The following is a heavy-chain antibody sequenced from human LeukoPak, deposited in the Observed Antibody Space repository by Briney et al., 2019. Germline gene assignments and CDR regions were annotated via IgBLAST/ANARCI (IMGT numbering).Heavy chain of an antibody. J-gene: IGHJ6*03. Sequence: SETLSLTCPVSGGSISSYYWSWIRQPPGKGLEWIGYIYYSGSTNYNPSLKSRVTISVDTSKNQFSLKLSSVTAADTAVYYCARDRAEQWLLDYYYYMDVWGKGTTVTISS. CDR2: IYYSGST. V-gene: IGHV4-59*12. CDR3: ARDRAEQWLLDYYYYMDV. D-gene: IGHD6-19*01. CDR1: GGSISSYY.